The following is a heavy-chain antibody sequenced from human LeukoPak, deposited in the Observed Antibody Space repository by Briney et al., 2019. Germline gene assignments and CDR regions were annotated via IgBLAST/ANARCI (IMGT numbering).Heavy chain of an antibody. D-gene: IGHD3-22*01. V-gene: IGHV4-34*01. CDR2: INHSGST. Sequence: SETLSLTCAVYGGSFSGYYWSWIRQPPGKGLEWIGEINHSGSTNYNPSLKSRVTISVDTSKNQFSLKLSSVTAADTAVYYCARANYYDCSGYYYRREDYWGQGTLVTVSS. CDR3: ARANYYDCSGYYYRREDY. CDR1: GGSFSGYY. J-gene: IGHJ4*02.